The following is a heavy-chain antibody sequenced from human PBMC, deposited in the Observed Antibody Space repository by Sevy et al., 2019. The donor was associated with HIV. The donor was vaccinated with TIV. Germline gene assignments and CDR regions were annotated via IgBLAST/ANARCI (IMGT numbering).Heavy chain of an antibody. CDR1: GFNFDDFA. Sequence: GGSLRLSCAASGFNFDDFAMHWVQQVAGKGLEWVSGLNWDSGSVAYADSVKGRFTISRDNAKNALFLQMNSLRAEDTALYYCAKDIGATGIAVVANWGQGIQVTVSS. D-gene: IGHD6-19*01. CDR2: LNWDSGSV. J-gene: IGHJ4*02. V-gene: IGHV3-9*01. CDR3: AKDIGATGIAVVAN.